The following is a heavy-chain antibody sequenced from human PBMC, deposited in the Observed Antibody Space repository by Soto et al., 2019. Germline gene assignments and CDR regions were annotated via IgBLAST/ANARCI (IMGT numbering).Heavy chain of an antibody. V-gene: IGHV3-23*01. CDR1: GFTFSSYA. CDR3: AKASQSLHSPECSGGSCYPRDY. Sequence: PGGSLRLSCAASGFTFSSYAMSWVRQAPGKGLEWVSAISGSGGSTYYADSVKGRFTISRDNSKNTLYLQMNSLRAEDTAVYYCAKASQSLHSPECSGGSCYPRDYWGQGTLVTVSS. CDR2: ISGSGGST. J-gene: IGHJ4*02. D-gene: IGHD2-15*01.